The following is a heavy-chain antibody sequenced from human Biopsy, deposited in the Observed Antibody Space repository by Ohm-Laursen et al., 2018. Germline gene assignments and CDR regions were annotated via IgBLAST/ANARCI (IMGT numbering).Heavy chain of an antibody. CDR2: INHSGRT. Sequence: GTLSLTCAVYGESFNGYYWSWIRQTPGKGLEWIGEINHSGRTNYNPSLKSRVSISVDTSKNQFSLNLNSVTASDTALYYCARHPTGFWFDPWGQGILVTVSS. V-gene: IGHV4-34*01. CDR1: GESFNGYY. J-gene: IGHJ5*02. CDR3: ARHPTGFWFDP.